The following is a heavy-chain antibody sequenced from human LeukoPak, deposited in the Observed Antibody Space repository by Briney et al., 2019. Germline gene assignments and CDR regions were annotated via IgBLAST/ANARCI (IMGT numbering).Heavy chain of an antibody. D-gene: IGHD3-3*01. CDR1: GDSISSADYY. CDR3: ARIRRPHWYLDL. Sequence: SQTLSLTCTVSGDSISSADYYWTWIRQPPGKGLELVGFIYYSGSTKYNPSLKSRVTISAATSKTQFSLRLSYATAADTAVYYCARIRRPHWYLDLWGRGILVTVSS. V-gene: IGHV4-30-4*08. J-gene: IGHJ2*01. CDR2: IYYSGST.